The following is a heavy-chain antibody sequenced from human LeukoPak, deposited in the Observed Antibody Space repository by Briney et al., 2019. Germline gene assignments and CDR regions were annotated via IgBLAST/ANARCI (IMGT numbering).Heavy chain of an antibody. CDR1: GGSISSYY. J-gene: IGHJ4*02. Sequence: PSETLSLTCTVSGGSISSYYWSWIRQPPGKGLEWIGYIYYSGSTNYNPSLKSRVTISVDTSKNQFSLKLSSVTAADTAVYYSSQGGYTFDYWGQGTLVTVSS. CDR2: IYYSGST. D-gene: IGHD5-24*01. CDR3: SQGGYTFDY. V-gene: IGHV4-59*12.